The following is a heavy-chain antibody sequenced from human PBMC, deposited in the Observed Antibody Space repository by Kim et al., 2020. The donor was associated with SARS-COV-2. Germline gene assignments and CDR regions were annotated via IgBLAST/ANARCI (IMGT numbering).Heavy chain of an antibody. Sequence: GSTYYADSVKGRFTISRDNSKNTLYLQMNSLRAEDTAVYYCAKDPMGMDVWGQGTTVTVSS. V-gene: IGHV3-23*01. D-gene: IGHD2-2*01. CDR3: AKDPMGMDV. J-gene: IGHJ6*02. CDR2: GST.